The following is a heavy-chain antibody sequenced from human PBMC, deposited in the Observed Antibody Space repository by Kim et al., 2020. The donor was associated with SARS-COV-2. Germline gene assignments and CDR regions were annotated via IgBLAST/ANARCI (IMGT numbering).Heavy chain of an antibody. CDR3: ARYVVPAAKPVGGVDP. Sequence: GESLKISCKGSGYSFTSYWIGWVRQMPGKGLEWMGIIYPGDSDTRYSPSFQGQVTISADKFISTAYLQWSSLKASDTAMYYCARYVVPAAKPVGGVDPWGQGTLVTVSS. D-gene: IGHD2-2*02. V-gene: IGHV5-51*01. J-gene: IGHJ5*02. CDR1: GYSFTSYW. CDR2: IYPGDSDT.